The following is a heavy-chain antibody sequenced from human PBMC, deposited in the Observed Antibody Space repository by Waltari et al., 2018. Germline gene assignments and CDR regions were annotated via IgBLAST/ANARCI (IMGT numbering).Heavy chain of an antibody. CDR3: ARGPWLGWWRI. CDR2: INHSGRT. Sequence: QVPLQQWGAGLLKPSETLSLTCAVYGGSFSGYYWSWIRQPPGKGLEWIGEINHSGRTNYNPSLKSRVTISVDTSKNQFSLKLSSVTAADTAVYYCARGPWLGWWRIWGQGTLVTVSS. J-gene: IGHJ4*02. CDR1: GGSFSGYY. D-gene: IGHD2-15*01. V-gene: IGHV4-34*01.